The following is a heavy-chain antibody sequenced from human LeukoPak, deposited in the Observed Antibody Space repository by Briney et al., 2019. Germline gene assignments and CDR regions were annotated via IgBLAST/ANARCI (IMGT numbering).Heavy chain of an antibody. CDR1: GFTFSSYA. D-gene: IGHD6-13*01. CDR3: ARDRGATAAYHYFDY. V-gene: IGHV3-23*01. J-gene: IGHJ4*02. Sequence: GRSLRLSCAASGFTFSSYAVTWVRLAPGKGLEWVSTISGTGGSTYYADSVKGRFTISRDNSKNTLYLQMNSLRAEDTAVYYCARDRGATAAYHYFDYWGQGTLVTVSS. CDR2: ISGTGGST.